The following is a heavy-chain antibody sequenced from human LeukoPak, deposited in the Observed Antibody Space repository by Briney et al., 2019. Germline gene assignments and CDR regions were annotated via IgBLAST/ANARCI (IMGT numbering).Heavy chain of an antibody. J-gene: IGHJ4*02. CDR1: GYTFTGYY. V-gene: IGHV1-2*04. CDR3: ARDRGYSYGYEARL. D-gene: IGHD5-18*01. Sequence: VASVKVSCKASGYTFTGYYMHWVRLAPGQGLEWMGWINPNSGGTNYAQKFQGWVTITRDTSISTAYMELSRLRSDDTAVYYCARDRGYSYGYEARLWGQGTLVTVSS. CDR2: INPNSGGT.